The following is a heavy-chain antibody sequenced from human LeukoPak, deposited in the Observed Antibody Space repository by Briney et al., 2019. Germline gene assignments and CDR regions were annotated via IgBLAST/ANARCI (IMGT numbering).Heavy chain of an antibody. CDR3: ARDPGGDLYHDAFDI. CDR2: INPSGGGT. CDR1: GYTFTSYY. D-gene: IGHD4-17*01. J-gene: IGHJ3*02. V-gene: IGHV1-46*03. Sequence: ASVKVSCKASGYTFTSYYMHWVRQAPGQGLEWMGIINPSGGGTSYAQKFQGRVTMTRDTSTSTVYMELSSLRSEDTAVYYCARDPGGDLYHDAFDIWGQGTMVTVSS.